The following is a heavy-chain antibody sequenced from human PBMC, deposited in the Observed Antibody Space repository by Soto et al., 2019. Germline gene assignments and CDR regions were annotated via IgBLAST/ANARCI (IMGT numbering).Heavy chain of an antibody. V-gene: IGHV1-69*01. Sequence: KPGSXXXXXCXXXXXTFSDLXXSXXXXAXRQGLXXXGGIIPLFGTPNYAREFQGRVSISADESSNTVYMELRSLRSEDTAVYYCASERVAEMATGGYFDNWGQGTLVTVSS. CDR3: ASERVAEMATGGYFDN. CDR2: IIPLFGTP. J-gene: IGHJ4*02. D-gene: IGHD5-12*01. CDR1: XXTFSDLX.